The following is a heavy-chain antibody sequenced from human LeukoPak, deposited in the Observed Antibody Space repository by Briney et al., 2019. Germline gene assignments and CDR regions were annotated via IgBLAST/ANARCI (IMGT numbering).Heavy chain of an antibody. CDR2: ISDSGNTI. D-gene: IGHD6-19*01. V-gene: IGHV3-11*01. CDR1: GFTFSNYY. Sequence: GGSLRLSCAASGFTFSNYYMTWIRQAPGKGLQWISYISDSGNTIYYADSVEGRFTISRDNAKNSLYLQMHSLRAEDTAMYYCARSTLPGRSGRTEFFQHWGQGTLVTVSS. CDR3: ARSTLPGRSGRTEFFQH. J-gene: IGHJ1*01.